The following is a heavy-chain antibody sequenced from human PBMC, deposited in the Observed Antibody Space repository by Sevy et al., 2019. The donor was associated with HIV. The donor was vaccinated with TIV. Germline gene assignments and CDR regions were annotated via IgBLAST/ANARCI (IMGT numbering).Heavy chain of an antibody. Sequence: GGSLRLSCAASGFTFSSYSMNCVRQAPGKGLEWVSSISSSSSYIYYADSVKGRFTISRDNVKNSLYLKMNSLRVEDMAVYYCARDLWGSSPLYYYYYGMDVGGKGTTGTVSS. CDR1: GFTFSSYS. D-gene: IGHD3-16*01. V-gene: IGHV3-21*01. CDR2: ISSSSSYI. J-gene: IGHJ6*04. CDR3: ARDLWGSSPLYYYYYGMDV.